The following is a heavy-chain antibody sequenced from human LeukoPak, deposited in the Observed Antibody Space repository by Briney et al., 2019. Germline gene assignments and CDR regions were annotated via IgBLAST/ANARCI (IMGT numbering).Heavy chain of an antibody. CDR3: ARRDTVVTRYERVGAFDI. V-gene: IGHV6-1*01. CDR2: TYYRSKWYY. CDR1: GDSVSSNSAG. J-gene: IGHJ3*02. D-gene: IGHD4-23*01. Sequence: SQTLSLTCAISGDSVSSNSAGWSWIRQSPSRGLEWLGRTYYRSKWYYDYAASVKGRITINPDTSKNQFSLQLNSVTPEDTAVYYCARRDTVVTRYERVGAFDIWGQGTMVTVSS.